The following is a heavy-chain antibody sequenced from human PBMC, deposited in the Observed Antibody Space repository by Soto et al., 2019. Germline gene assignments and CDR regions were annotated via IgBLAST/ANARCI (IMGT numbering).Heavy chain of an antibody. J-gene: IGHJ5*02. V-gene: IGHV1-69*13. CDR3: ARRIAARPNWFDP. CDR2: IIPIFGTA. Sequence: SVKVSCKASGGTFSSYAISWVRQAPGQGLEWMGGIIPIFGTANYAQKFQGRVTITADESTSTAYMELSSLRSEDTAVYYCARRIAARPNWFDPWGQGTLVTVSS. D-gene: IGHD6-6*01. CDR1: GGTFSSYA.